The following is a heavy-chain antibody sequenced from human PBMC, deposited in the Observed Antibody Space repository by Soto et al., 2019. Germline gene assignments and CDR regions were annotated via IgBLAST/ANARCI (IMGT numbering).Heavy chain of an antibody. D-gene: IGHD3-10*01. Sequence: ETLSLTCTVSGGSVSTGMKYWGWVRQPPGKALEFIGYMYKTGETLLNSSLKSRVTLSMETSKNQFSLTLSSVTAADTAVYFCMKAHESGDFLGMSVWGPGTTVTVPS. CDR1: GGSVSTGMKY. V-gene: IGHV4-61*01. J-gene: IGHJ6*02. CDR2: MYKTGET. CDR3: MKAHESGDFLGMSV.